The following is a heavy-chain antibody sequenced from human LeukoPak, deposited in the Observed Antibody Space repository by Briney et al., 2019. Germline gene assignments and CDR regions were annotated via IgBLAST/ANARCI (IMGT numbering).Heavy chain of an antibody. CDR3: ARDQFRHYCPDGVCYEFDY. V-gene: IGHV1-2*02. CDR2: INCHSGGT. J-gene: IGHJ4*02. Sequence: GASVKVSCKASGYTFTGYYIHWVRQAPGQGLEWMGWINCHSGGTNYAQSFQGRVTMTRDTSINTAYMELTRLRSDDTAIYYCARDQFRHYCPDGVCYEFDYWGQGTLVSVSS. CDR1: GYTFTGYY. D-gene: IGHD2-8*01.